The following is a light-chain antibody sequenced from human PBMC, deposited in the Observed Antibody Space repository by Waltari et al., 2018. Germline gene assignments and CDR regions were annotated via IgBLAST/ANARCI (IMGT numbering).Light chain of an antibody. CDR3: QQRSNWPPWT. CDR1: QSVSSY. J-gene: IGKJ1*01. CDR2: DAS. V-gene: IGKV3-11*01. Sequence: EIVLTQSPATLSLSPGERATLSCRASQSVSSYLAWYQQKPGQAPRLLIYDASNSATGIPARFIGSGSRTDFTLTISSLEPEDFAVYYCQQRSNWPPWTFGQGTKVEIK.